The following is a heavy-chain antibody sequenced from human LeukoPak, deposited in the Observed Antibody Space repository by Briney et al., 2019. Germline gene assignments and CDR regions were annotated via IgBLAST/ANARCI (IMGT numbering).Heavy chain of an antibody. Sequence: GGSLRLSCAASGFTVSSNYMSWVRQAPGKGLEWLSVIYSDGSTYYTDSVKVRFTISRDNSKNTLYLQMNSLRGEDTAVYYCARDLVNWFDPWGQGSLVTVSS. D-gene: IGHD6-6*01. J-gene: IGHJ5*02. CDR3: ARDLVNWFDP. CDR1: GFTVSSNY. CDR2: IYSDGST. V-gene: IGHV3-53*01.